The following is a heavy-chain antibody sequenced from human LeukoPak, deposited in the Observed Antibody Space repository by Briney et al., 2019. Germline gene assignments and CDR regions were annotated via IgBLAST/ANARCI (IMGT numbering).Heavy chain of an antibody. CDR1: GGSISSCY. D-gene: IGHD6-6*01. V-gene: IGHV4-59*01. Sequence: PSETLSLTCTVSGGSISSCYLSWIRQPPGKGLEWIGYIYYSGSTNYNPSLKSRVTISVDTSKNQFSLKLSSVTAADMAVYYCASFEYSSSYYFDYWGQGTLVTVSS. J-gene: IGHJ4*02. CDR3: ASFEYSSSYYFDY. CDR2: IYYSGST.